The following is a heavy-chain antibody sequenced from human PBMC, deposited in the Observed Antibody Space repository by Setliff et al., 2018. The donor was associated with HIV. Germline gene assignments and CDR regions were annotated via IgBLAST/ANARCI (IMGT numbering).Heavy chain of an antibody. CDR3: ASPTAIPH. Sequence: ASVKVSCKASGGTFSSYGISWVRQAPGQGLEWMGIINPSGGSTSYAQKFQGRVTITRDTSASTAYMELSSLRPEDTAVYYCASPTAIPHWGQGTLVTVSS. V-gene: IGHV1-46*01. J-gene: IGHJ4*02. CDR1: GGTFSSYG. D-gene: IGHD2-21*02. CDR2: INPSGGST.